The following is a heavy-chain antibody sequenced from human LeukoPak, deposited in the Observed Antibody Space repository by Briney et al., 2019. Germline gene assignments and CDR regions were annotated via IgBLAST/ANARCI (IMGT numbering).Heavy chain of an antibody. D-gene: IGHD3-22*01. CDR2: ISGSGGST. J-gene: IGHJ4*02. Sequence: QPGGSPRLSCAASGFTFSSYAMSWVRQAPGKGLEWVSAISGSGGSTCYADSVKGRFTISRDNSKNTLYLQMNSLRAEDTAVYYCAKASAMIVVVSKHFDYWGPGTLVTVSS. CDR3: AKASAMIVVVSKHFDY. V-gene: IGHV3-23*01. CDR1: GFTFSSYA.